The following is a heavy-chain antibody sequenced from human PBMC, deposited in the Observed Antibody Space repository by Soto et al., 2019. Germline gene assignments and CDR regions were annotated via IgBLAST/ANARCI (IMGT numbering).Heavy chain of an antibody. D-gene: IGHD3-22*01. J-gene: IGHJ4*02. V-gene: IGHV1-46*01. CDR1: GYTFTSYY. Sequence: ASVKVSCKASGYTFTSYYMHWVRQAPGQGLEWMGIINPSGGSTSYAQKFQGRVTMTRDTSTSTVYMELSSLRTEDTAVYYCARAGTGGSSGYYRYFDYWGQGTLVTVSS. CDR2: INPSGGST. CDR3: ARAGTGGSSGYYRYFDY.